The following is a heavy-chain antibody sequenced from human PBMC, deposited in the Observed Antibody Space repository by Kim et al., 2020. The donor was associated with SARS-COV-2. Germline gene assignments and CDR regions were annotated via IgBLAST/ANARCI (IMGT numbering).Heavy chain of an antibody. J-gene: IGHJ4*02. V-gene: IGHV3-33*01. Sequence: GGSLRLSCAASGFTFSSYGMHWVSQAPGKGLEWVAVIWYDGSNKYYADSVKGRFTISRDNSKNTLYLQMNSLRAEDTAVYYCARAPSSWFFDYWGQGTLVTVSS. CDR3: ARAPSSWFFDY. CDR2: IWYDGSNK. D-gene: IGHD6-13*01. CDR1: GFTFSSYG.